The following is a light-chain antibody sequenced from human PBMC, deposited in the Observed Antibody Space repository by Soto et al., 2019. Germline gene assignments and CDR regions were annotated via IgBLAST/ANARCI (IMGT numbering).Light chain of an antibody. CDR2: SAS. Sequence: DIQMTQSPSSVSASVGDRVTITCRASQDISTYLAWYQQKPGKAPRLLIYSASTLQSGVPSRFIGSGSGTDFSLTISSLQPEDFATYYCQQSYSFPRTFGRGTKVDIK. J-gene: IGKJ1*01. CDR3: QQSYSFPRT. CDR1: QDISTY. V-gene: IGKV1-12*01.